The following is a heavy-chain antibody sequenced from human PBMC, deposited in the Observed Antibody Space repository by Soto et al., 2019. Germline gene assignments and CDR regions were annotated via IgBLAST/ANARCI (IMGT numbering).Heavy chain of an antibody. Sequence: GGSLRLSCAASGFTFSSYAMSWVRQAPGKGLGWVSTISGSGGNAYYADSVKGRFSISRDNSKNTLRLQMNSLRADDTAVYYCAKDGASGSYPPYYYFGMDVWGQGTTVTVSS. V-gene: IGHV3-23*01. J-gene: IGHJ6*02. D-gene: IGHD1-26*01. CDR3: AKDGASGSYPPYYYFGMDV. CDR2: ISGSGGNA. CDR1: GFTFSSYA.